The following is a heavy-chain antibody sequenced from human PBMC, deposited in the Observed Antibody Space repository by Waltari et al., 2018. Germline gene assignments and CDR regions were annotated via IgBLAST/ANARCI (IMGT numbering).Heavy chain of an antibody. Sequence: EVQLVQSGAEVKKPGATVKISCKASGYTFTDYYMHWVQQAPGKGLEWLGHVDPEDGETIYAEKFQGRVTRTADTSTDTAYMELSSLRSEDTAVYYCATGVVAATHYYYYYYMDVWGKGTTVTVSS. CDR2: VDPEDGET. V-gene: IGHV1-69-2*01. D-gene: IGHD2-15*01. J-gene: IGHJ6*03. CDR1: GYTFTDYY. CDR3: ATGVVAATHYYYYYYMDV.